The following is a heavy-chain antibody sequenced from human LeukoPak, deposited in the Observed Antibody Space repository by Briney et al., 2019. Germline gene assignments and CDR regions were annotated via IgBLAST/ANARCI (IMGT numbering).Heavy chain of an antibody. D-gene: IGHD5-18*01. CDR3: ARDPGYSSPRGDY. J-gene: IGHJ4*02. Sequence: ASVKVSCKAYGYTFTGYFMHWVRQAPGQGLEWMGWISPNSGGTHYAQKFQGRVTMTRDTSISTAYMELSRLRSDDTAVYYCARDPGYSSPRGDYWGQGTLVTVSS. CDR1: GYTFTGYF. V-gene: IGHV1-2*02. CDR2: ISPNSGGT.